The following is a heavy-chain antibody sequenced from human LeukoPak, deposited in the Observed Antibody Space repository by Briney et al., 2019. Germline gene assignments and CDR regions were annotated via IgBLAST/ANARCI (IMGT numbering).Heavy chain of an antibody. V-gene: IGHV3-15*07. CDR2: IKSEIDGGAT. Sequence: GGSLRLSCAASGFTFSSYSMNWVRQAPGKGLEWVGRIKSEIDGGATDYAAPVQGRFTISRDDSQATLYLQMNSLKTEDTAVYYCTTGGSVIVAGTRAFDIWGQGTMVTVSS. D-gene: IGHD5-12*01. J-gene: IGHJ3*02. CDR3: TTGGSVIVAGTRAFDI. CDR1: GFTFSSYS.